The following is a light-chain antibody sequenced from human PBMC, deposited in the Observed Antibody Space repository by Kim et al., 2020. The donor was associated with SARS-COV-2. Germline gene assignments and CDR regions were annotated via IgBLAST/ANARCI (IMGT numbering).Light chain of an antibody. Sequence: SYELTQSPSVSVAPGETARITCGGNKLPSKGVHWYQQKPGQAPVLVIYSDADRPSGIPERFSGSNSGNTATLTITRVEVGDEADYYCQGWDNRSDLGVFG. V-gene: IGLV3-21*04. CDR1: KLPSKG. CDR2: SDA. J-gene: IGLJ3*02. CDR3: QGWDNRSDLGV.